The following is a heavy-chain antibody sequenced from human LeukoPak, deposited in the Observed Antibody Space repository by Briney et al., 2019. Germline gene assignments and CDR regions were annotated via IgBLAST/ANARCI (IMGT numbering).Heavy chain of an antibody. V-gene: IGHV4-59*08. J-gene: IGHJ4*02. CDR3: ASTIAAADTFDY. CDR2: IYYSGST. D-gene: IGHD6-13*01. Sequence: PSETLSLTCTVSGGSISSYYWSWIRQPPGKGLEWIGYIYYSGSTNYNPSLKSRVTISVDTSKNQFSLKLSSVTAADTAVYYCASTIAAADTFDYWGQGTLVTVSS. CDR1: GGSISSYY.